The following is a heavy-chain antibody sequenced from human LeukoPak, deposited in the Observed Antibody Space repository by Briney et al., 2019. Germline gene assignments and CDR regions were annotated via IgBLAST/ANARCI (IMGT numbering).Heavy chain of an antibody. J-gene: IGHJ4*02. CDR2: ISSSSSYI. D-gene: IGHD3-22*01. CDR3: AREQLGYYYDSSGYLY. CDR1: GFTFSSYS. V-gene: IGHV3-21*01. Sequence: PGGSLTLSCAASGFTFSSYSMNWLRQAPGKGLEWVSSISSSSSYIYYADSVKGRFTISRDNAKNSLYLQMNSLRAEDTAVYYCAREQLGYYYDSSGYLYWGQGTLVTVSS.